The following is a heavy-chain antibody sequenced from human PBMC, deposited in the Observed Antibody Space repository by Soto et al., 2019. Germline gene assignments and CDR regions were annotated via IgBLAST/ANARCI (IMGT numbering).Heavy chain of an antibody. Sequence: ASVKVSCKASGYTFTSYAMHWVRQAPGQRLEWMGWINAGNGNTKYSQKFQGRVTITRDTSASTAYMELSSLRSEDTAVYYCARDPHPVLRFLEWSYGMDVWGQGTTVTVSS. V-gene: IGHV1-3*01. CDR3: ARDPHPVLRFLEWSYGMDV. J-gene: IGHJ6*02. CDR2: INAGNGNT. CDR1: GYTFTSYA. D-gene: IGHD3-3*01.